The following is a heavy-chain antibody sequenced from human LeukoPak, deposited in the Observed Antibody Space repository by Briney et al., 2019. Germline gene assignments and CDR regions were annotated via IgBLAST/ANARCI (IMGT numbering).Heavy chain of an antibody. CDR2: IYNSGNT. Sequence: SETLSLTCTVSGGSTNNYYWTWIRQPPGKGLEWIGNIYNSGNTNYNPCLKSRVSISIDTSKNQFSLKVISVTAADTAIYYCARESGSYLWRSWLNPWGQGTLVTVSS. D-gene: IGHD3-16*01. V-gene: IGHV4-59*01. J-gene: IGHJ5*02. CDR1: GGSTNNYY. CDR3: ARESGSYLWRSWLNP.